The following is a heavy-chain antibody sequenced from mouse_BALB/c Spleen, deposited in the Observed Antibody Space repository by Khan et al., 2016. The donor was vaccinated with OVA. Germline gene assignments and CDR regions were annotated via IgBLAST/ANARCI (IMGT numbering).Heavy chain of an antibody. D-gene: IGHD3-3*01. Sequence: EVQLQQSGPELVKPGASVKISCKTSGYTFTEYTLHWMKQRHGKSLEWIGVINPKNGVTSYNQKFKGKATLTVDKSSSTAYMEFRSLTSEDSAVYYCARDAGRYWGQGTSVTVSS. J-gene: IGHJ4*01. V-gene: IGHV1-18*01. CDR2: INPKNGVT. CDR3: ARDAGRY. CDR1: GYTFTEYT.